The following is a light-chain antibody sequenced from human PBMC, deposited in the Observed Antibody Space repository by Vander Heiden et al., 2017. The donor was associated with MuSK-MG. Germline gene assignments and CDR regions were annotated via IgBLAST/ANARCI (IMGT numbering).Light chain of an antibody. CDR2: GKN. Sequence: DPAMSVALGQTVRIPCQGDSLRSYYASWYQQKPGQAPVLVIYGKNNRPSGTPDRFSVSSSGNTASLTITGTQAEDEADYYCNSRDSSGNHVVFGGGTKLTVL. CDR3: NSRDSSGNHVV. J-gene: IGLJ2*01. CDR1: SLRSYY. V-gene: IGLV3-19*01.